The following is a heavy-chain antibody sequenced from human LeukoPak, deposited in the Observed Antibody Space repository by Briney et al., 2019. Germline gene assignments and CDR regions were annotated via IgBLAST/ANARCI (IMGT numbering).Heavy chain of an antibody. Sequence: GESLKTSCKASGYRFTSHWIGWVRQMPGKGLEWMGIIYPGDSDTRYSPSFQGQVTISADKSISTAYLQWSTLQAPDTAMYYCARGDNSGWHFFDYWGQGTLVTVSS. D-gene: IGHD5-12*01. CDR2: IYPGDSDT. J-gene: IGHJ4*02. CDR1: GYRFTSHW. CDR3: ARGDNSGWHFFDY. V-gene: IGHV5-51*01.